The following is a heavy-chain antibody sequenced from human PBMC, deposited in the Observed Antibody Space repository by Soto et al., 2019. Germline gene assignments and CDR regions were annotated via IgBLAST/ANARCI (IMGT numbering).Heavy chain of an antibody. Sequence: ASVKVSCKASGYTFTSYGISWVRQAPGQGLEWMGWISAYNGNTKYAQKLQGRVTMPTDQSTRTAYMELRSLCSDDTAVYYCGRDRGSYAFDYWGQGTLVTVSS. CDR2: ISAYNGNT. CDR3: GRDRGSYAFDY. CDR1: GYTFTSYG. D-gene: IGHD1-26*01. V-gene: IGHV1-18*01. J-gene: IGHJ4*02.